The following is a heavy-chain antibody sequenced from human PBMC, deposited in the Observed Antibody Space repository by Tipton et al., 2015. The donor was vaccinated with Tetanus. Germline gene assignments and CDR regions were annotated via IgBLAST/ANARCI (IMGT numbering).Heavy chain of an antibody. J-gene: IGHJ5*02. CDR3: ARDVGEFSSGYLSSWFDP. CDR2: IRSVSNTYTT. V-gene: IGHV3-72*01. CDR1: GFKFSDHY. D-gene: IGHD3-3*01. Sequence: SLRLSCVASGFKFSDHYMDWVRQAPGKGLEWVGRIRSVSNTYTTQYAPPVRDRFSITIDDSTRSLFLQMSSLKTEDTAVYYCARDVGEFSSGYLSSWFDPWGQGTLVTVSS.